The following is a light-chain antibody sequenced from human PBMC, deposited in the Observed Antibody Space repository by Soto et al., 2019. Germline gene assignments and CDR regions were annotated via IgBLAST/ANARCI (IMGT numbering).Light chain of an antibody. V-gene: IGKV1-8*01. J-gene: IGKJ5*01. CDR1: QGISSY. CDR2: AAS. CDR3: QQYYSYPPIT. Sequence: AIRMTQSPSSLSASTGDRVTITCRASQGISSYLAWYQQKPGKAPKLLIYAASTLQSRVPSRFRGSGSGTAFTLTISCLQSEDFATYYYQQYYSYPPITYGQGTRLEIK.